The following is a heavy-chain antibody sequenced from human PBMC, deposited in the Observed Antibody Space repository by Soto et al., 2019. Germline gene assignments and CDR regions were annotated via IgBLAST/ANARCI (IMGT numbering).Heavy chain of an antibody. V-gene: IGHV3-74*01. CDR1: GFTFSSYW. D-gene: IGHD5-12*01. Sequence: GGSLRLSCAASGFTFSSYWMHWVRQAPGKGLVWVSRINSDGSSTSYADSVKGRFTISRDNAKNTLYLQMNSLRAEDTAVYYCARGPHTEYSGYDPPSYYFDYWGQGTLVTVSS. CDR2: INSDGSST. CDR3: ARGPHTEYSGYDPPSYYFDY. J-gene: IGHJ4*02.